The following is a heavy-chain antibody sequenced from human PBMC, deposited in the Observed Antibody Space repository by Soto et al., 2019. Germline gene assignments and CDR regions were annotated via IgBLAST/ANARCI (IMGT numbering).Heavy chain of an antibody. Sequence: ASVKVSCKASGYTFTGYYMHWVRQAPGQGLEWMGWINPNSGGTNYAQKLQGWVTMTRDTSISTAYMELSRLRSDDTAVYYCARDGKAATQNWFDPWGQGTLVTVSS. CDR3: ARDGKAATQNWFDP. V-gene: IGHV1-2*04. D-gene: IGHD2-15*01. CDR2: INPNSGGT. J-gene: IGHJ5*02. CDR1: GYTFTGYY.